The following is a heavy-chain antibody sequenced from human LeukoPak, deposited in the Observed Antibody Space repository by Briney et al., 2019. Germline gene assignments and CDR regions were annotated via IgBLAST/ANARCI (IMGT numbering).Heavy chain of an antibody. CDR1: GGSISSGGYY. CDR2: IYYSGST. V-gene: IGHV4-61*08. J-gene: IGHJ4*02. CDR3: ARTPTYDFWSGHYQGPTRNYYFDY. Sequence: SSQTLSLTCTVSGGSISSGGYYWSWIRQPPGKGLEWIGYIYYSGSTNYNPSLKSRVTISVDTSKNQFSLKLSSVTAADTAVYYCARTPTYDFWSGHYQGPTRNYYFDYWGQGTLVTVSS. D-gene: IGHD3-3*01.